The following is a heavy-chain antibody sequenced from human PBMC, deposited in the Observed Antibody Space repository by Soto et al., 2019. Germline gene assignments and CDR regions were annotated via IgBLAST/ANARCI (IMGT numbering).Heavy chain of an antibody. CDR2: INPILSMS. Sequence: SVKVSCKASGDTFTFYSINWVRHAPGLGLEWMGRINPILSMSNYAQRFQGRVTMTADKSTSTAYMELSSLRSEDTAIYYCASSYGSGYRAFDYWGQGALVTVSS. CDR1: GDTFTFYS. CDR3: ASSYGSGYRAFDY. J-gene: IGHJ4*02. V-gene: IGHV1-69*02. D-gene: IGHD3-10*01.